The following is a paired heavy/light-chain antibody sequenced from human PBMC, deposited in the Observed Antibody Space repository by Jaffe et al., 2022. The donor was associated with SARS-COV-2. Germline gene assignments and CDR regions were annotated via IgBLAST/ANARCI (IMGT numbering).Light chain of an antibody. CDR2: GAS. CDR1: QTISNY. Sequence: EIVMTQSPGTLSVAPGERATLSCRASQTISNYLAWYQQKPGQAPRLLIHGASTRATGIPARFSGSGSGTEFTLSISSLQSEDFAVYYCQQYINWPPRWTFGQGTKVEV. J-gene: IGKJ1*01. CDR3: QQYINWPPRWT. V-gene: IGKV3D-15*01.
Heavy chain of an antibody. V-gene: IGHV3-7*03. CDR2: IKQDGSAK. CDR3: ARDGGPFDL. CDR1: GFTFKTYW. J-gene: IGHJ4*02. D-gene: IGHD3-10*01. Sequence: EMQLVESGGDLVQPGGSLRLSCAASGFTFKTYWMSWVRQVPGKGLEWVASIKQDGSAKYYVDSVKGRFTISRDNAKTSVYLHLNSLRAEDTAVYYCARDGGPFDLWGQGTLVTVSS.